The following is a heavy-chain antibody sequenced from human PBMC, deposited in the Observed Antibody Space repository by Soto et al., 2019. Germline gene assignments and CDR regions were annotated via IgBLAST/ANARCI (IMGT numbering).Heavy chain of an antibody. CDR2: ISSSSSVI. CDR3: ARDLRWGSNWYYYMDV. CDR1: GFILSDCA. D-gene: IGHD7-27*01. J-gene: IGHJ6*03. V-gene: IGHV3-48*01. Sequence: EVQLVESGGGLVQPGGSLRLSCATSGFILSDCAMNWVRQAPGKGLEWVSYISSSSSVIDYADSVKGRFTVSRDNARNSLYLQMHSLRAEDTAVYYCARDLRWGSNWYYYMDVWGKGTTFTVS.